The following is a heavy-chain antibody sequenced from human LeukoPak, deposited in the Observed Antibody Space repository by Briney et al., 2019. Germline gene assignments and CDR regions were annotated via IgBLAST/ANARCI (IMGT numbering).Heavy chain of an antibody. D-gene: IGHD3-10*01. CDR3: ARQSRDGSKTRGYYFDY. CDR1: GXIFTNYW. V-gene: IGHV5-51*01. CDR2: IYPADSDT. J-gene: IGHJ4*02. Sequence: GESLKISFQASGXIFTNYWIGWVRQMPGKGLESMGIIYPADSDTTYSPSFQGQVTISADKSINTVYLQWSSLKASDTAMYYCARQSRDGSKTRGYYFDYWGQGTLVTVSS.